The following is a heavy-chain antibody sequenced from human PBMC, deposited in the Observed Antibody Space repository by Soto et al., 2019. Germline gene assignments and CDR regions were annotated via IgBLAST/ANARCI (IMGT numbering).Heavy chain of an antibody. CDR1: GGSFVGYY. Sequence: SETLSLTCALYGGSFVGYYWSWIRQPPGKGLEWIGEINHSGSTNYNPSLKSRVTISVDTSKNQFSLKLSSVTAADTAVYYCARGRWLRSAFDYWGPGTLVTVS. D-gene: IGHD5-12*01. CDR3: ARGRWLRSAFDY. V-gene: IGHV4-34*01. CDR2: INHSGST. J-gene: IGHJ4*02.